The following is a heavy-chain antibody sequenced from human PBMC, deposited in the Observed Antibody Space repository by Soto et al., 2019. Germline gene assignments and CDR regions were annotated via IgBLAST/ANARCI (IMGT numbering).Heavy chain of an antibody. D-gene: IGHD3-3*01. Sequence: QVQLVEAGGGVVQPGRSLRLSCAASGFTFSSYGMQWGRQAPGTGLEWVAVIWYDGRNKYYADSVKGRFTISRDNSKTTLYLQMISLRAEDTAVYYFARAPRGYDFWSGYYTLDYWGQGTLVTVSS. CDR2: IWYDGRNK. V-gene: IGHV3-33*01. J-gene: IGHJ4*02. CDR1: GFTFSSYG. CDR3: ARAPRGYDFWSGYYTLDY.